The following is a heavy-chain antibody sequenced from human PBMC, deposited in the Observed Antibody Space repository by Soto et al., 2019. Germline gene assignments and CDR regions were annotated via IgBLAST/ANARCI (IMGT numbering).Heavy chain of an antibody. V-gene: IGHV1-8*01. J-gene: IGHJ6*02. Sequence: ASVKVSCKASGYTFTSYDINWVRQATGQGLEWMGWMNPNSGNTGYAQKFQGRVTMTRNTSISTAYMELSSLRSEDTAVYYCARTIYDILTGYYYYYGMDVWGQGTTVTVSS. CDR2: MNPNSGNT. D-gene: IGHD3-9*01. CDR1: GYTFTSYD. CDR3: ARTIYDILTGYYYYYGMDV.